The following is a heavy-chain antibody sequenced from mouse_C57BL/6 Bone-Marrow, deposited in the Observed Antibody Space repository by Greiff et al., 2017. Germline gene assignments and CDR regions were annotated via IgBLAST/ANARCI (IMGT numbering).Heavy chain of an antibody. CDR1: GYTFTTYP. Sequence: QVHVMQSGAELVKPGASVKMSCKASGYTFTTYPIEWMKQNHGKSLEWIGNFHPYNDDTKYNEKIKGKDTLTVEKSSSTVYLELSRLTSEDSAVSYCARPYYYGSRGWYFDVWGRGNTVTVSS. D-gene: IGHD1-1*01. CDR3: ARPYYYGSRGWYFDV. CDR2: FHPYNDDT. J-gene: IGHJ1*03. V-gene: IGHV1-47*01.